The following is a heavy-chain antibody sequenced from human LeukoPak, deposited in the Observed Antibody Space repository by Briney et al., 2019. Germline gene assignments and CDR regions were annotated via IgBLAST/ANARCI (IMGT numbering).Heavy chain of an antibody. Sequence: GGSLRLSCEVSGFTFDDYTMHWVRQRPGKGLEWVSLISWDGGTTYYADSVRGRFTISRDNAKNSLYLQMNSLRAEDTALYYCARYPEQGKNYYDSSGYSDYWGQGTLVTVSS. J-gene: IGHJ4*02. CDR3: ARYPEQGKNYYDSSGYSDY. CDR2: ISWDGGTT. V-gene: IGHV3-43*01. CDR1: GFTFDDYT. D-gene: IGHD3-22*01.